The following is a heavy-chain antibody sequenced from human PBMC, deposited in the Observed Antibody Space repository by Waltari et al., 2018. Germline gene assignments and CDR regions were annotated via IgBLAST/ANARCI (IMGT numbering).Heavy chain of an antibody. J-gene: IGHJ4*02. CDR1: GFTFSSYG. CDR3: AKWSEQWLGCDY. CDR2: IRYDGSNK. V-gene: IGHV3-30*02. D-gene: IGHD6-19*01. Sequence: QVQLVESGGGVVQPGGSLRLSCAASGFTFSSYGMHWVRQAPGKGLEWVSCIRYDGSNKYYADSVKGRFTISRDNSKNTLYLQMNSLRAEDTAVYYCAKWSEQWLGCDYWGQGTLVTVSS.